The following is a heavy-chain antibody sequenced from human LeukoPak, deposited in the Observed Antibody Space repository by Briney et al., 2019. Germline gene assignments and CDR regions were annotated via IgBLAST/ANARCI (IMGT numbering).Heavy chain of an antibody. CDR2: IIPIFGTA. CDR1: GGTFSSYA. J-gene: IGHJ6*03. CDR3: ARGSSYYDILTGDYYYYMDV. V-gene: IGHV1-69*06. Sequence: SVKVSCKASGGTFSSYAISWVRQAPGQGLEWMGGIIPIFGTANYAQKFWGRVTITADKSTRTAYMELSSLRSEDTAVYYCARGSSYYDILTGDYYYYMDVWGKGTTVTVSS. D-gene: IGHD3-9*01.